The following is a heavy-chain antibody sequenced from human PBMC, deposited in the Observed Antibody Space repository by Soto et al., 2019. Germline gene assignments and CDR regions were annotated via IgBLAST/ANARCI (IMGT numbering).Heavy chain of an antibody. J-gene: IGHJ6*02. CDR1: GYTFTSYG. D-gene: IGHD3-3*01. CDR3: ARDRGTIFGVVITYYYYYYGMDV. CDR2: ISAYNGNT. V-gene: IGHV1-18*04. Sequence: AASVKVSCKASGYTFTSYGISWVRQDPGQGLEWMGWISAYNGNTNYAQKLQGRVTMTTDTSTSTAYMELRSLRSDDPAVYYCARDRGTIFGVVITYYYYYYGMDVWGQGTTVTVSS.